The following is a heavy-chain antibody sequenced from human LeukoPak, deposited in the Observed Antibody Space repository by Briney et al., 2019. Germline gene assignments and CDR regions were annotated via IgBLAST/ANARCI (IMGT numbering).Heavy chain of an antibody. CDR2: IYYSGST. CDR3: ARDSHSYYDILTGHHDNWFDP. Sequence: SETLSLTCTVSGSSIRSYYWSWIRQPPGKGLEWIGYIYYSGSTNYNPSLKSRVTISVDTSKNQFSLKLSSVTAADTAMYYCARDSHSYYDILTGHHDNWFDPWGQGTLVTVSS. D-gene: IGHD3-9*01. V-gene: IGHV4-59*01. J-gene: IGHJ5*02. CDR1: GSSIRSYY.